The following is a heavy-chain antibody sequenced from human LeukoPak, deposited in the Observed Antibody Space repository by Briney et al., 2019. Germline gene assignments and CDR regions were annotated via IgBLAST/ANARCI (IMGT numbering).Heavy chain of an antibody. J-gene: IGHJ4*02. CDR1: GFTFNRCA. V-gene: IGHV3-30*18. CDR2: ISYDGSNK. D-gene: IGHD5-24*01. Sequence: GGSLRLSCAASGFTFNRCAMSWVRQAPGKGLEWVAVISYDGSNKYYADSVKGRFTISRDNSKNTLYLQMNSLRAEDTAVYYCAKGGRWLQLTNVVSYFDYWGQGTLVTVSS. CDR3: AKGGRWLQLTNVVSYFDY.